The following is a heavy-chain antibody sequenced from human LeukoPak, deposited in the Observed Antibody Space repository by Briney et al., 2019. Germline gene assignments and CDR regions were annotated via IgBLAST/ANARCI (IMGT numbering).Heavy chain of an antibody. Sequence: ASVKVSCKASGYTFTSYGISWVRQAPGQGLEWMGWLSAYNGNTNYAQKLQGRVTMTTDTSTSTAYMELRSLRSDDTAVYYCARDPTYTDFWSGYYTTHNYYMDVWGKGTTVTVSS. V-gene: IGHV1-18*01. D-gene: IGHD3-3*01. CDR3: ARDPTYTDFWSGYYTTHNYYMDV. CDR1: GYTFTSYG. J-gene: IGHJ6*03. CDR2: LSAYNGNT.